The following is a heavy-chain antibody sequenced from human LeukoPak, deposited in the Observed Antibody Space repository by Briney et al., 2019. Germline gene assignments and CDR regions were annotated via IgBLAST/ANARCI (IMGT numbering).Heavy chain of an antibody. Sequence: GESLKISCKGSGYTFTNYWIGWVRQMPGKGLEWMGIIYPGDSETRYSPSFQGQVTMSADKSISTAYLQWSSLKASDTAMYYCARRTAAGAFEIWGQGTMVTVAS. V-gene: IGHV5-51*01. CDR3: ARRTAAGAFEI. D-gene: IGHD6-25*01. CDR1: GYTFTNYW. J-gene: IGHJ3*02. CDR2: IYPGDSET.